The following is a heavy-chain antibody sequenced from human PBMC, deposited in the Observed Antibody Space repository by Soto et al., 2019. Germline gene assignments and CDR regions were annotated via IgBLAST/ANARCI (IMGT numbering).Heavy chain of an antibody. D-gene: IGHD2-2*01. CDR3: ARLRPDCSSTSCFYYYYYMDV. CDR1: GYTFTSYG. V-gene: IGHV1-18*01. J-gene: IGHJ6*03. CDR2: ISAYNGNT. Sequence: ASVKVSCKASGYTFTSYGISWVRQAPGQGLEWMGWISAYNGNTNYAQKLQGRVTMTTDTSTSTAYMELRSLRSDDTAVYYCARLRPDCSSTSCFYYYYYMDVWGKGTTVTVSS.